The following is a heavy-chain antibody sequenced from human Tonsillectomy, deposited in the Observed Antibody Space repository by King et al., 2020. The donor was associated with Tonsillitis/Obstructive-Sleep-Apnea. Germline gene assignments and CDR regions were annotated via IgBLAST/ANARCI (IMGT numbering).Heavy chain of an antibody. CDR2: IYYSGST. J-gene: IGHJ4*02. D-gene: IGHD3-10*01. CDR3: ARRTRRVIPSFDY. Sequence: QLQESGPGLVKPSETLSLTCTVSGGSISSYYWSWIRQPPGKGLEWIGYIYYSGSTNYNPPLKSRVTISVDTSKNQFSLKLSSVTAADTAVYYCARRTRRVIPSFDYWGQGTLVTVSS. V-gene: IGHV4-59*01. CDR1: GGSISSYY.